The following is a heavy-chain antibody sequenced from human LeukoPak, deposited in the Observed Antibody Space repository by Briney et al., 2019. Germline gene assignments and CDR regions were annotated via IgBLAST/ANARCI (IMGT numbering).Heavy chain of an antibody. CDR3: ARVGSNYRFGPTDYYYGMDV. Sequence: SETLSLTCTVSGGSISSSSYYWGWIRQPPGKGLEWIGSIYYSGSTNYNPSLKSRVTISVDTSKNQFSLKLSSVTAADTAVYYCARVGSNYRFGPTDYYYGMDVWGQGTTVTVSS. J-gene: IGHJ6*02. V-gene: IGHV4-39*07. CDR1: GGSISSSSYY. CDR2: IYYSGST. D-gene: IGHD4-11*01.